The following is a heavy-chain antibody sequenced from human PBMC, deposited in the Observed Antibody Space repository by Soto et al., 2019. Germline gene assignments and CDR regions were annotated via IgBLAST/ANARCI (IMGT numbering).Heavy chain of an antibody. Sequence: PSETLSLTCTVSGGSISSGGYYWSWIRQHPGKGLEWIGYIYYSGSTYYNPSLKSRVTISVDTSKNQFSLKLSSVTAADTAVYYCARDPYNWNDKYYGMDVWGQGTTVTVSS. D-gene: IGHD1-20*01. V-gene: IGHV4-31*03. J-gene: IGHJ6*02. CDR3: ARDPYNWNDKYYGMDV. CDR2: IYYSGST. CDR1: GGSISSGGYY.